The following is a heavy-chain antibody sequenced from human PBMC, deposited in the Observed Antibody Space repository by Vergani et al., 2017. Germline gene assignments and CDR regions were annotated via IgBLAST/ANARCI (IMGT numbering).Heavy chain of an antibody. J-gene: IGHJ6*03. Sequence: EVQLVESGGGLVKPGGSLRLSCAASGFTFSSYSMNWVRQAPGKGLEWVSSISSSSSYIYYADSVKGRFTISRDNAKNSLYLQMNSLRAEDTAVYYCARDYVVPAAKVHYYYYMDVWGKGTTVTVSS. CDR2: ISSSSSYI. D-gene: IGHD2-2*01. CDR1: GFTFSSYS. CDR3: ARDYVVPAAKVHYYYYMDV. V-gene: IGHV3-21*01.